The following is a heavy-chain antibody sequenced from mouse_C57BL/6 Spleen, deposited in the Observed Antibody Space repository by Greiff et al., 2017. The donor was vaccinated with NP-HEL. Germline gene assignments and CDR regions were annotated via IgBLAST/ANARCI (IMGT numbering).Heavy chain of an antibody. Sequence: QVQLKESGAELVRPGTSVKVSCKASGYAFTNYLIEWVKQRPGQGLEWIGVINPGSGGTNYNEKFKGKATLTADKSSSTAYMQLSSLTSEDSAVYFCASLVEGYFDVWGTGTTVTVSS. CDR2: INPGSGGT. V-gene: IGHV1-54*01. CDR3: ASLVEGYFDV. D-gene: IGHD2-10*02. J-gene: IGHJ1*03. CDR1: GYAFTNYL.